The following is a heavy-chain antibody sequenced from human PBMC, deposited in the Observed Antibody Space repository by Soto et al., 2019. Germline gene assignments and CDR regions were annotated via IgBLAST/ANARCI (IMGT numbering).Heavy chain of an antibody. CDR2: ISYDGTRK. CDR3: ARGYTPAFYAYGMDV. Sequence: QVLLVESGGGVVQPGRSLRLSCAASGFQFVSYSMHWVRQPPGEGLERLGVISYDGTRKKFADSVKGRFAMSRDNAANTVFIEMTRLQSEDTAVYFCARGYTPAFYAYGMDVWGEGTTVIVSS. J-gene: IGHJ6*04. V-gene: IGHV3-30*09. CDR1: GFQFVSYS. D-gene: IGHD3-3*02.